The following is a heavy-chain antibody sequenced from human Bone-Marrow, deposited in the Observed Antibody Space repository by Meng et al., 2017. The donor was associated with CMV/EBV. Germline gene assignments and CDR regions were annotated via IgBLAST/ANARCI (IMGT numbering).Heavy chain of an antibody. D-gene: IGHD2-2*01. CDR1: GYTFTSYG. Sequence: ASVKVSCKASGYTFTSYGISWVRQAPGQGLEWMGWISAYNGNTNYAQKLQGRVTMTTDTSTSTAYMELRSLRSDDTAVYYCARWDIVVVPADPDGMDVWGQGTTVTVSS. V-gene: IGHV1-18*01. CDR3: ARWDIVVVPADPDGMDV. CDR2: ISAYNGNT. J-gene: IGHJ6*02.